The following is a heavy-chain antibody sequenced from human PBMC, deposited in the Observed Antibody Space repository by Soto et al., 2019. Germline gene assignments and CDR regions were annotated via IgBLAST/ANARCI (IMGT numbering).Heavy chain of an antibody. Sequence: QVQLVQSGAEVKKPGSSVKVSCKASGGTFSSYAISWVRQAPGQGLEWVGGIIPIFGTANYAQKFQGRVTITADESTSTAYMELSSLRSEDTAVYYCARVIAARPLGYYYGMDVWGQGTTVTVSS. V-gene: IGHV1-69*01. D-gene: IGHD6-6*01. CDR3: ARVIAARPLGYYYGMDV. CDR1: GGTFSSYA. J-gene: IGHJ6*02. CDR2: IIPIFGTA.